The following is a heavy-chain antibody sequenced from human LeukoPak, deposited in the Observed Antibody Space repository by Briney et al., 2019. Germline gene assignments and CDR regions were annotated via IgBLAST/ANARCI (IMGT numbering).Heavy chain of an antibody. CDR3: ARVYLERLTAGYFDH. J-gene: IGHJ4*02. V-gene: IGHV3-21*01. Sequence: PGGSLRLSCAASGFSFSSSTMNWVRQAPGRGLEWVSSISSSGSSIYYADSVKGRFTISRDNSKNTLYLQMNSLRDEDSAAYYCARVYLERLTAGYFDHWGQGTWVTVSP. CDR1: GFSFSSST. D-gene: IGHD2-8*01. CDR2: ISSSGSSI.